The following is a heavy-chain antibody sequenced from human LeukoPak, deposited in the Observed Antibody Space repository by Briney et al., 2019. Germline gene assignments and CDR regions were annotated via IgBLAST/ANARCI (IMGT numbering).Heavy chain of an antibody. CDR2: IIPILGIA. D-gene: IGHD3-22*01. Sequence: SVKVSCKASGGTFSSYAISWVRQAPGQGLEWMGRIIPILGIANYAQKFQGRVTITADKSTGTAYMELSSLRSEDTAVYYCARGGTTYYYDSSGYYFWGQGTLVTVSS. V-gene: IGHV1-69*04. CDR3: ARGGTTYYYDSSGYYF. J-gene: IGHJ4*02. CDR1: GGTFSSYA.